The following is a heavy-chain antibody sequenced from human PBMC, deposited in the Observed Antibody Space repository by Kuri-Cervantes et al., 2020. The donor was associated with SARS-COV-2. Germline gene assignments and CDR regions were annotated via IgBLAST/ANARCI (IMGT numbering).Heavy chain of an antibody. J-gene: IGHJ4*02. V-gene: IGHV3-7*01. D-gene: IGHD3-10*01. Sequence: GESLKISCAASGFTVSSNYMSWVRQAPGKGLEWGANIKQDGSEKYYVDSAKGRFTISRDNAKNSLYLQMNSLRAEDTAVYYCASLDHGLGSYYHTFPHDYWGLGTQVTVSS. CDR2: IKQDGSEK. CDR3: ASLDHGLGSYYHTFPHDY. CDR1: GFTVSSNY.